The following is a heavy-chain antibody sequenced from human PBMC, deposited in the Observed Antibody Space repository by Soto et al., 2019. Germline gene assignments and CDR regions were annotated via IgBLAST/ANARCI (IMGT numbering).Heavy chain of an antibody. V-gene: IGHV3-21*01. CDR1: GFTFSSYS. D-gene: IGHD3-3*01. Sequence: EVQLVESGGGLVKPGGSLRLSCAASGFTFSSYSMNWVRQAPGKGLEWVSSISSSSSYIYYADSVKGRFTISRDNAKNSLYLQMNSLRAEDTAVYYCAREAYYDFWSGYSHYYYMVVLGKGTTVTVSS. CDR2: ISSSSSYI. J-gene: IGHJ6*03. CDR3: AREAYYDFWSGYSHYYYMVV.